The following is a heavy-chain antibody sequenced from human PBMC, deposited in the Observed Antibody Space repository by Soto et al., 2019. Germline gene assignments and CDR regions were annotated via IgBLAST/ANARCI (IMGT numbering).Heavy chain of an antibody. CDR1: GFTFSSYA. V-gene: IGHV3-30-3*01. CDR3: ARVPVHDFWSGYKGYYYYGMDV. Sequence: LRFSCAASGFTFSSYAMHWVRQAPGKGLEWVAVISYDGSNKYYADSVKGRFTISRDNSKNTLYLQMNSLRAEDTAVYYCARVPVHDFWSGYKGYYYYGMDVWGQGTTVTVSS. J-gene: IGHJ6*02. D-gene: IGHD3-3*01. CDR2: ISYDGSNK.